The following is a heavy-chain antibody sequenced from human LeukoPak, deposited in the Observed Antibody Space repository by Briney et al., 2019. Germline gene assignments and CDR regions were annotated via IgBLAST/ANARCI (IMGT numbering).Heavy chain of an antibody. V-gene: IGHV3-23*01. CDR2: ISGSGGST. CDR3: ANTRYYYGSGSYSYYFDY. D-gene: IGHD3-10*01. J-gene: IGHJ4*02. Sequence: GGSLRLSCAASGFTLSSYAMSWVRQAPGKGLEWVSAISGSGGSTYYADSVKGRFTISRDNSKNTLYLQMNSLRAEDTAVYYCANTRYYYGSGSYSYYFDYWGQGTLVTVSS. CDR1: GFTLSSYA.